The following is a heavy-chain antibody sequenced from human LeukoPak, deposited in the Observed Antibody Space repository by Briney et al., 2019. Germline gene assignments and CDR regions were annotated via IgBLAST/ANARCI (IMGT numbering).Heavy chain of an antibody. Sequence: GGSLRLSCAASGFTFSNYAMTWVRQAPGKGLEWVSSITDGGGTTYYADSVKGRFTISRDDSKNTLYLQLSSLRADDTAVYFCAKSYRTFGSSGFYHFDYWGPGTLVTVSS. J-gene: IGHJ4*02. CDR1: GFTFSNYA. CDR2: ITDGGGTT. D-gene: IGHD3-22*01. CDR3: AKSYRTFGSSGFYHFDY. V-gene: IGHV3-23*01.